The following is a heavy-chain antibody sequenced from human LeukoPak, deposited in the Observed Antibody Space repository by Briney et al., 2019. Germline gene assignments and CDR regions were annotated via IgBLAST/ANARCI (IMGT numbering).Heavy chain of an antibody. CDR1: GFTFSSYW. Sequence: PGGSLTLSCAASGFTFSSYWMSWLRQSSGKGLEWVGRIRSKANSYATAYAASVKGRFTISRDDSENTAYLQMNSLKTEDTAVYYCTVRIAARPQVGQGNYFGYWGQGTLVTVSS. D-gene: IGHD6-6*01. V-gene: IGHV3-73*01. CDR2: IRSKANSYAT. CDR3: TVRIAARPQVGQGNYFGY. J-gene: IGHJ4*02.